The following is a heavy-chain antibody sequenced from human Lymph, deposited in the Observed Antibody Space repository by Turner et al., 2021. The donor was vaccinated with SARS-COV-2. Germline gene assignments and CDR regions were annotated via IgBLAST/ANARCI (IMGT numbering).Heavy chain of an antibody. CDR1: GYIFTGYY. V-gene: IGHV1-2*02. D-gene: IGHD4-17*01. J-gene: IGHJ6*02. Sequence: QVQLVQSGAEVKRPGASVKVSCKASGYIFTGYYMHWVRQAPGQGLEWMGWINPNSGGTNYAQKLQGRVTMTRDTSIRTAYMEVSRLRSDDTAVYYCARDTRGDYSYYYDGMDVWGQGTTVTVSS. CDR2: INPNSGGT. CDR3: ARDTRGDYSYYYDGMDV.